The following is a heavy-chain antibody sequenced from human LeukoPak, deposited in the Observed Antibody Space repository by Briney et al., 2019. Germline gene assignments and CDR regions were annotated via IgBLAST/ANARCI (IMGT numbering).Heavy chain of an antibody. Sequence: PGGSLRLSCAASGFIFSNYEINWVRQAPGEGLEWVSYISTSGNDIYYAGSVKGRFTISRDNAKNSLYLQLNSLRADDTAVHYCARGAQWVLDYWGQGTLVTVSS. CDR2: ISTSGNDI. V-gene: IGHV3-48*03. CDR3: ARGAQWVLDY. D-gene: IGHD1-26*01. CDR1: GFIFSNYE. J-gene: IGHJ4*02.